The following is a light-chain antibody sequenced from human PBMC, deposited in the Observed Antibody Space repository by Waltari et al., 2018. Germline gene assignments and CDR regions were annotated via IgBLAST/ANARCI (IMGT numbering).Light chain of an antibody. CDR3: QAWDSSTEVV. Sequence: SYELTQPSSLSVSPGQNASITCSGDNLGDKYVCWYQQKSGQSPVLVIYQDRKRPSGIPERFSGSNSGDTATLTISGTQAMDEADYYCQAWDSSTEVVFGGGTMLTVL. CDR2: QDR. J-gene: IGLJ2*01. V-gene: IGLV3-1*01. CDR1: NLGDKY.